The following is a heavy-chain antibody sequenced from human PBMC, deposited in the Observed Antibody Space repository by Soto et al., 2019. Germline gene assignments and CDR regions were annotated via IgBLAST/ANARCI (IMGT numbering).Heavy chain of an antibody. CDR3: AKHHLVLRFLELLLRVHYGMDV. Sequence: PGGSLRLSCAASGFTFSSYAMSWVRQAPGKGLEWVSAISGSGGSTYYADSVKGRFTISRDNSKNTLYLQMNSLRAEDTAVYYCAKHHLVLRFLELLLRVHYGMDVWGQGTTVTVSS. D-gene: IGHD3-3*01. CDR1: GFTFSSYA. J-gene: IGHJ6*02. CDR2: ISGSGGST. V-gene: IGHV3-23*01.